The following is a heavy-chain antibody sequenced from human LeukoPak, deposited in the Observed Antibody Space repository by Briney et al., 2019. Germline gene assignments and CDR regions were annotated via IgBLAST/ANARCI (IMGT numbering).Heavy chain of an antibody. CDR3: VRYCSGGSCSD. V-gene: IGHV3-74*01. D-gene: IGHD2-15*01. Sequence: GGSLRLSCAASGFTFSSNWMHWVRQAPGKGLVWVSYINSDGSSTIYADSVKGRFTVSRDNAKNTLYLQMDSLRAEDTAIYYCVRYCSGGSCSDWGQGTLVTVSS. CDR2: INSDGSST. CDR1: GFTFSSNW. J-gene: IGHJ4*02.